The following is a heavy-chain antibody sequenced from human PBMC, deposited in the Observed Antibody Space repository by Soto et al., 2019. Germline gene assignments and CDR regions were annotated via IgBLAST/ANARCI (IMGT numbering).Heavy chain of an antibody. Sequence: XSVKVSCKASGYTFTSYGISWVRQAPGQGLEWMGWICAYNGNTNYAQKLQGRVTMTTDTSTSTAYMELRSLRSDDTAVYYCARDWKGHNYYDSSGYYGLLDYWGQGTLVTVSS. CDR3: ARDWKGHNYYDSSGYYGLLDY. V-gene: IGHV1-18*04. J-gene: IGHJ4*02. CDR1: GYTFTSYG. CDR2: ICAYNGNT. D-gene: IGHD3-22*01.